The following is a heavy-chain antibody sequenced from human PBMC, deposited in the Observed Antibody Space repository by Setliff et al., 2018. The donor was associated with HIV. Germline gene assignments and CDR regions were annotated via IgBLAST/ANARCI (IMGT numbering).Heavy chain of an antibody. Sequence: ASVKVSCKTSGYTFINYHITWVRQAPGQGLEWVGSISASSVNTNYTQGRVTMTTDISTSTAYMVLSNLRFDDTAVYYCGRSGGWWGHSNPHPFYYYMDVWGKGTSVTVS. J-gene: IGHJ6*03. CDR2: ISASSVNT. V-gene: IGHV1-18*01. CDR3: GRSGGWWGHSNPHPFYYYMDV. D-gene: IGHD2-15*01. CDR1: GYTFINYH.